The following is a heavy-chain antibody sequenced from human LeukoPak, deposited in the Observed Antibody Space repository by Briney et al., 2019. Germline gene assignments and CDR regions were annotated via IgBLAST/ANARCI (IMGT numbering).Heavy chain of an antibody. Sequence: APVKVSCKASGYTFTGYYMHWVRQAPGQGLEWMGWINPNSGGTNYAQKFQGRVTMTRDTSISTAYMELSRLRSDDTAVYYCARSRVVSPYDFWSGHDYWGQGTLVTVSS. CDR3: ARSRVVSPYDFWSGHDY. J-gene: IGHJ4*02. D-gene: IGHD3-3*01. V-gene: IGHV1-2*02. CDR2: INPNSGGT. CDR1: GYTFTGYY.